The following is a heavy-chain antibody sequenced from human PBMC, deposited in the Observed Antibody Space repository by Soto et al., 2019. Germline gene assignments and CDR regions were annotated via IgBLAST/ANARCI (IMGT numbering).Heavy chain of an antibody. D-gene: IGHD6-13*01. CDR2: ISAYNGNT. Sequence: ASVKVSCKASGYTFTSYGISWVRQAPGQGLEWMGWISAYNGNTNYAQKLQGRVTMTTDTSTSTAYMELRSLRSDDTAVYYCAREGLYSSSWYYYYGMDVWGQGTTVTASS. V-gene: IGHV1-18*01. CDR1: GYTFTSYG. CDR3: AREGLYSSSWYYYYGMDV. J-gene: IGHJ6*02.